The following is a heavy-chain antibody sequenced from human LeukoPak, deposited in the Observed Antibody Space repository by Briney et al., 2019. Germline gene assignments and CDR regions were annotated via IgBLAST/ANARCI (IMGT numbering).Heavy chain of an antibody. CDR2: INHSGST. CDR3: ARARDAAAADY. D-gene: IGHD6-13*01. Sequence: SETLSLTCAVYGGSFSGYYWSWIRQPPGKGLEWIGEINHSGSTNYNPSLKSRVTISVDTSKNQFSLKLSSVTAADTAVYYCARARDAAAADYWGQGTLVTVSS. V-gene: IGHV4-34*01. J-gene: IGHJ4*02. CDR1: GGSFSGYY.